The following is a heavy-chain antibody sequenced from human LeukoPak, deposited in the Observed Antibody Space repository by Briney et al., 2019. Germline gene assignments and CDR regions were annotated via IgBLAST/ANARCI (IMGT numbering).Heavy chain of an antibody. V-gene: IGHV1-2*02. CDR3: ARPTVTAGWYFDL. J-gene: IGHJ2*01. D-gene: IGHD4-17*01. CDR2: IDPNSGGT. CDR1: GNSFTHYY. Sequence: AASVKVSCKSPGNSFTHYYLHWVRQAPGQGREWVGWIDPNSGGTAYVQKFQGRVTMTRDTSISTVYMELSSLRSDDTAIYYCARPTVTAGWYFDLWGRGTLVTVSS.